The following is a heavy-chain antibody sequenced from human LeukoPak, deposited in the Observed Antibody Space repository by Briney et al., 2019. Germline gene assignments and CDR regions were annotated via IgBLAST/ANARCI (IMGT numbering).Heavy chain of an antibody. D-gene: IGHD5-12*01. Sequence: GGSLRLSCAASGFAFSNYAMSWVRQAPGKGLEWVSAISGSGGSTYYADSVKGRFTISRDNSKNTLYLQMNSLRAEDTAVYYCAKDGYAYYYYYMDVWGKGTTVTVSS. J-gene: IGHJ6*03. CDR3: AKDGYAYYYYYMDV. V-gene: IGHV3-23*01. CDR2: ISGSGGST. CDR1: GFAFSNYA.